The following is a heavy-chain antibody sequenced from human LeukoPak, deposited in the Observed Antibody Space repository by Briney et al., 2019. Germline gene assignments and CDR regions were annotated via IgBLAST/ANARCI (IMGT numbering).Heavy chain of an antibody. CDR2: IWYDGGNK. CDR1: GFTFSSYG. D-gene: IGHD4-23*01. J-gene: IGHJ6*02. V-gene: IGHV3-33*01. Sequence: SGGSLRLSCAASGFTFSSYGMHWVRQAPGKGLEWVAVIWYDGGNKYYADSVKGRFTISRDNSKNTLYLQMNSLRAEDTAVYYCARDDYGGNSVYYYYGMDVWGQGTTVTVSS. CDR3: ARDDYGGNSVYYYYGMDV.